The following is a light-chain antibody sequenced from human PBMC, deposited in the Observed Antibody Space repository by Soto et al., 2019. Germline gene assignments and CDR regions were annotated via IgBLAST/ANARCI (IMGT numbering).Light chain of an antibody. CDR1: RSSIGSNT. V-gene: IGLV1-44*01. Sequence: QSVLTQPPSASGTPGQRVTISCSGSRSSIGSNTVNWYQHLPGSAPKLLIYSNNHRPSGVPDRFSASKAGASASLAISGLQSEDEGDYYCAAWPATLGGSYVFGSGTKVT. CDR3: AAWPATLGGSYV. J-gene: IGLJ1*01. CDR2: SNN.